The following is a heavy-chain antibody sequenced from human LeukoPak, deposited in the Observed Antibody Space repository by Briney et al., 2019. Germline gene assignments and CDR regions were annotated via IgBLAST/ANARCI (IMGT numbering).Heavy chain of an antibody. CDR2: IYHSGST. Sequence: PSETLSLTCTVSGGSISSSHWWSWVRQPPGKGLEWIGEIYHSGSTNYNPSLKSRVTISVDKSENQFSLKLSSVTAADTAVYYCARDPLYCSSTSCYSAQWWFDPWGQGTLVTVSS. V-gene: IGHV4-4*02. J-gene: IGHJ5*02. D-gene: IGHD2-2*01. CDR1: GGSISSSHW. CDR3: ARDPLYCSSTSCYSAQWWFDP.